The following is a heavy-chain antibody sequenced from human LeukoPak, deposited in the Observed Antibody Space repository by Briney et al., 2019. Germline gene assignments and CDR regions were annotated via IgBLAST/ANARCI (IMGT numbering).Heavy chain of an antibody. D-gene: IGHD5-12*01. CDR3: ARDRGYSGYDLYYFDY. V-gene: IGHV3-21*01. Sequence: GGSLRLSCAASGFTVSSNYMNWVRQAPGKGLEWVSSISSSSSYIYYADSVKGRFTISRDNGKNSLYLQVNSLRAEDTAVYYCARDRGYSGYDLYYFDYWGQGTLVTVSS. CDR2: ISSSSSYI. CDR1: GFTVSSNY. J-gene: IGHJ4*02.